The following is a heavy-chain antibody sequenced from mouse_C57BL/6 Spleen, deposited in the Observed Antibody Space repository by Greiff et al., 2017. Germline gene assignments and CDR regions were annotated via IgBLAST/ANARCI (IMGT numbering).Heavy chain of an antibody. V-gene: IGHV5-4*01. CDR2: ISDGGSYT. D-gene: IGHD1-1*01. J-gene: IGHJ2*01. CDR1: GFTFSSYA. Sequence: EVHLVESGGGLVKPGGSLKLSCAASGFTFSSYAMSWVRQTPEKRLEWVATISDGGSYTYYPDNVKGRFTISRDNAKNNLYLQMSHLKSEDTAMYYCARDGYGSSHYFDYWGQGTTLTVSS. CDR3: ARDGYGSSHYFDY.